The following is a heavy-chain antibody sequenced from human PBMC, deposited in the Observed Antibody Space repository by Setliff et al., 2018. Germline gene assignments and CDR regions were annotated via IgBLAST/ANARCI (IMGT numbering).Heavy chain of an antibody. J-gene: IGHJ5*02. CDR3: VRGMHYLPVGES. D-gene: IGHD3-10*01. Sequence: GASVKVSCKASGGTFSSYAISWVRQAPGQGLEWMGWINPNSGGTNYAQKFQGRVTITADKSTSTAYMELSSLRAEDTAVYYCVRGMHYLPVGESWGQGTLVTVSS. V-gene: IGHV1-69*10. CDR2: INPNSGGT. CDR1: GGTFSSYA.